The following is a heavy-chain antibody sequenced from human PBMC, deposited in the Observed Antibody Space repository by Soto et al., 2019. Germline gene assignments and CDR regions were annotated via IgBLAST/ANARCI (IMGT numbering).Heavy chain of an antibody. CDR1: GYSFTNYW. D-gene: IGHD4-17*01. J-gene: IGHJ5*02. Sequence: PGESLKISCKGSGYSFTNYWIAWVRQMPGKGLEYMGIIYPSDSTTRYSPSFQGQVTISADKSVSTAYLQWNSLKASDTAMYYCARHGFYGDYSSNYFDPWVQGTLVTVSS. CDR3: ARHGFYGDYSSNYFDP. V-gene: IGHV5-51*01. CDR2: IYPSDSTT.